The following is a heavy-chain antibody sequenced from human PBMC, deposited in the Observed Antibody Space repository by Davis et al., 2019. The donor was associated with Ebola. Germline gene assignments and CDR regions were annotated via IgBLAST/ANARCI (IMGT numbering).Heavy chain of an antibody. D-gene: IGHD3-22*01. V-gene: IGHV4-34*01. CDR2: INHSGST. Sequence: PGGSLRLSCAVYGGSFSGYYWSWIRQPPGKGLEWIGEINHSGSTNYNPSLKSRVTMSVDTSKNQFSLKLSSVTAADTAVYYCARDWPYDSSGSTGDYWGQGTLVTVSS. J-gene: IGHJ4*02. CDR1: GGSFSGYY. CDR3: ARDWPYDSSGSTGDY.